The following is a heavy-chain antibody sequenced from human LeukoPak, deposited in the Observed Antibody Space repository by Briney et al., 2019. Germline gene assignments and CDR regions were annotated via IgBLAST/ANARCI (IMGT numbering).Heavy chain of an antibody. CDR1: GYTFTSYD. D-gene: IGHD3-22*01. CDR2: MNPNSGNT. V-gene: IGHV1-8*03. J-gene: IGHJ6*03. CDR3: ARSGMSSGYMYYYYYYMDV. Sequence: ASVKVSCKASGYTFTSYDINWVRQATGQGLEWMGWMNPNSGNTGYAQKFQGRVTITRNTSISTAYTELSSLRSEDTAVYYCARSGMSSGYMYYYYYYMDVWGKGTTVTVSS.